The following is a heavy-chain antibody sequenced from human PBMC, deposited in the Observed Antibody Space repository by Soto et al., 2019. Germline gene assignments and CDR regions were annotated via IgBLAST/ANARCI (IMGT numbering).Heavy chain of an antibody. V-gene: IGHV3-30*18. CDR2: ISNGGSNK. Sequence: GGSLRLSCVASGFTFSNYGMHWVRQAPGKGLEWVAVISNGGSNKYYADSVKGRFTISRDNSKNTLYLQMNSLRAEDTAVYYCAKDLWFGESLKYYFDYWGQGILVTVS. CDR3: AKDLWFGESLKYYFDY. CDR1: GFTFSNYG. J-gene: IGHJ4*02. D-gene: IGHD3-10*01.